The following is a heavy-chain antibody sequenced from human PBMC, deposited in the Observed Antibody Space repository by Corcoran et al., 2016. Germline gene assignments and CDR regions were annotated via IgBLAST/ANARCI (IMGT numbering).Heavy chain of an antibody. D-gene: IGHD3-3*01. V-gene: IGHV3-33*01. CDR2: IWYDGSNK. CDR3: ARDRYYDFLSGYPAYYYYGMDV. CDR1: GFTFSSYG. Sequence: QVQLVQSGGGVVQPGRSLRLSCAASGFTFSSYGMHWVRQAPGKGLEWVAVIWYDGSNKYYGDSVKGRFTISRDNSKNTLYLQMNSLRAEDTAVYYCARDRYYDFLSGYPAYYYYGMDVWGQGTTVTVSS. J-gene: IGHJ6*02.